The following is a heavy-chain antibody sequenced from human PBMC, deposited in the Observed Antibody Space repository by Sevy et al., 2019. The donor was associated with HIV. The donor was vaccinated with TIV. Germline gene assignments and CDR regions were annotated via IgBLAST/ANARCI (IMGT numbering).Heavy chain of an antibody. V-gene: IGHV1-69*13. CDR1: GGTFINYA. Sequence: ASVKVSCKASGGTFINYAVTWVRQAPGQGLEWMGGFIPMFDTTNSAQKFQGRVTLTADGSTSTAYMELSSLRSEDTAVYSCAGSYFDSSGYSPLFYYGMDVWGQGTTVTVSS. J-gene: IGHJ6*02. D-gene: IGHD3-22*01. CDR2: FIPMFDTT. CDR3: AGSYFDSSGYSPLFYYGMDV.